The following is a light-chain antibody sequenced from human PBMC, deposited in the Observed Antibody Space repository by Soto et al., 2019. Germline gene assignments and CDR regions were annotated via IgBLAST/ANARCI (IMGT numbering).Light chain of an antibody. J-gene: IGKJ1*01. V-gene: IGKV3-20*01. CDR2: GAS. Sequence: EIVLTQSPGTLSLSPGERATLSCRASQSVSSSYLAWYQQKPGQAPRLFIYGASSRATGIPDRFSGSGSGTDFTLTISRLEPEDFAVYYCQQYGSQGTFGQGTKV. CDR3: QQYGSQGT. CDR1: QSVSSSY.